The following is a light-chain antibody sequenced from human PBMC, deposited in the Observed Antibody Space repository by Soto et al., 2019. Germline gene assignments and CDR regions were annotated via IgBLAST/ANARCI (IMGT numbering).Light chain of an antibody. CDR3: QQYDNWPPCT. V-gene: IGKV3-15*01. CDR1: QSVSRF. J-gene: IGKJ2*02. Sequence: EIVITQSPATLSVSPGEIVTLSCRASQSVSRFLAWYQQRPGQAPRLLIYDTSTTATGVPARFSGSGSGTEFSLTISSLQSEDFAVYYCQQYDNWPPCTFGQGTKLEVK. CDR2: DTS.